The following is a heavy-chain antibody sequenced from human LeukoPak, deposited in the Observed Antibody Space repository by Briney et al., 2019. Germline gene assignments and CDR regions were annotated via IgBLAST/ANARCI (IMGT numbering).Heavy chain of an antibody. V-gene: IGHV4-31*03. CDR2: IYYSGST. CDR3: ARGFSRDGYNPFDY. J-gene: IGHJ4*02. Sequence: PSQTLSLTCTVSGGSISSGGYYWSWIRQHPWKGLEWIGYIYYSGSTYYNPSLKIRGTISIYTPKNHFSLKLSSVPAADTAVYYCARGFSRDGYNPFDYWGQGTLVTVSS. D-gene: IGHD5-24*01. CDR1: GGSISSGGYY.